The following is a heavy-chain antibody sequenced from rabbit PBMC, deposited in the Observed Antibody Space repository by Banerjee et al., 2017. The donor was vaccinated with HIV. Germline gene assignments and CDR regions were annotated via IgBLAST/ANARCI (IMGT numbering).Heavy chain of an antibody. V-gene: IGHV1S40*01. J-gene: IGHJ4*01. Sequence: QSLEESGGDLVKPGASLTLTCTASGFSFSSNYYMCWVRQAPGKGLEWIACIVAGSSGSTYYASWAKGRFTISRTSSTTVTLQMPSLTAADTATYFCARGGDDYGDYGDYFNLWGQGTLVTVS. CDR3: ARGGDDYGDYGDYFNL. CDR1: GFSFSSNYY. CDR2: IVAGSSGST. D-gene: IGHD2-1*01.